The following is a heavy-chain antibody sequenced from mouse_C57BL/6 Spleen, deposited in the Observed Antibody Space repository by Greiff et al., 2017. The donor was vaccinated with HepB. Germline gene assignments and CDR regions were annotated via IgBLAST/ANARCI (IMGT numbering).Heavy chain of an antibody. V-gene: IGHV1-7*01. CDR1: GFNFNSYW. CDR3: ARREYIYDGYYLDY. Sequence: VKLMESGAELAKPGASVKLSCKASGFNFNSYWMHWVKQRPGQGLEWIGYINPSSGYTKYNQKFKDKATLTADKSSSTAYMQLSSLTYEDSAVYYGARREYIYDGYYLDYWGQGTTLTVSS. CDR2: INPSSGYT. D-gene: IGHD2-3*01. J-gene: IGHJ2*01.